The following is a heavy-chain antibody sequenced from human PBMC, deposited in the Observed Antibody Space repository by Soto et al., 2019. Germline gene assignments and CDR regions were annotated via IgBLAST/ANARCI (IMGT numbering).Heavy chain of an antibody. J-gene: IGHJ4*02. Sequence: QVQLQQWGAGLLKPSETLSLTCAVYGGSFSGYIWTWIRQSPGKGLQWIGQINHSGSTYYNPSLTSSVTLSLRTSADQFSLELSSVTPTDTAVYYCARGLISGSSYSGGWYYFDNWSQGAPVTVSS. CDR2: INHSGST. CDR3: ARGLISGSSYSGGWYYFDN. CDR1: GGSFSGYI. V-gene: IGHV4-34*01. D-gene: IGHD1-26*01.